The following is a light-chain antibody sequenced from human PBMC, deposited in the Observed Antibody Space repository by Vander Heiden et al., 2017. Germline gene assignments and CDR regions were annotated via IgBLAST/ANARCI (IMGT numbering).Light chain of an antibody. J-gene: IGKJ2*01. CDR1: QSISSY. V-gene: IGKV1-39*01. Sequence: IQMTSSPSSLSASAGDRVTITCRASQSISSYLTWYQQKPGKAPKLLIYAASSLQSGVPSRFSGSGSGTDFTLTISRLQPEDFATYYCQQCYSTPHTFGQGTKMEIK. CDR2: AAS. CDR3: QQCYSTPHT.